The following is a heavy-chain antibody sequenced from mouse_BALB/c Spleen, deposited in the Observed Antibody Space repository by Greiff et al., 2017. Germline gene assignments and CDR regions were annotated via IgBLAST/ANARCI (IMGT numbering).Heavy chain of an antibody. J-gene: IGHJ4*01. Sequence: LQESGAELVRPGTSVKVSCKASGYAFTNYLIEWVKQRPGQGLEWIGVINPGSGGTNYNEKFKGKATLTADKSSSTAYMQLSSLTSDDSAVYFCARGDTYYAMDYWGQGTSVTVSS. CDR2: INPGSGGT. V-gene: IGHV1-54*03. CDR3: ARGDTYYAMDY. CDR1: GYAFTNYL.